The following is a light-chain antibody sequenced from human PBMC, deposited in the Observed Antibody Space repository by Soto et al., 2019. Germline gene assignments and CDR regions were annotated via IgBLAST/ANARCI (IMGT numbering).Light chain of an antibody. Sequence: EMVMTQSPATLYVSPGESATLSCRASQSVGSNLAWYQQKPGQAPRLLIYGASTRATGTPTRFSGSGSGTDFTLSISRLDPEDFAVYYCQQYDSLPPWTFGQGTRVEVK. CDR1: QSVGSN. CDR3: QQYDSLPPWT. CDR2: GAS. V-gene: IGKV3-15*01. J-gene: IGKJ1*01.